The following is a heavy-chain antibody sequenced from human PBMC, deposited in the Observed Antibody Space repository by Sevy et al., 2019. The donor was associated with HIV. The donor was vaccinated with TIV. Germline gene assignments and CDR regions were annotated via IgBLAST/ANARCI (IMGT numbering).Heavy chain of an antibody. CDR2: ISIIFTNI. D-gene: IGHD3-10*02. V-gene: IGHV3-48*03. CDR1: GFTFNIYE. CDR3: TNYVHY. Sequence: GGSLRLSCVASGFTFNIYEMNWVRQAPGKGLGWVSYISIIFTNINYADSLKGRFTISRDNAKNSLYLQMNSLRAEDTAVYYCTNYVHYWGQGTLVTVSS. J-gene: IGHJ4*02.